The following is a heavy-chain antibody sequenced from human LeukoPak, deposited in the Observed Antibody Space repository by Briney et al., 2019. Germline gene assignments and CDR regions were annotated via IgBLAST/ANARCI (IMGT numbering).Heavy chain of an antibody. CDR1: GFSFSGSY. CDR3: AKKNGRSGGSSTRGPFDP. Sequence: GGSLRLSCAASGFSFSGSYMSWIRQAPGKGLEWVSYISGSSNDINYADSVKGRFTVSRDNTKNSLFLQMNSLRAEDTAVYYCAKKNGRSGGSSTRGPFDPWGQGTLVTVSS. CDR2: ISGSSNDI. D-gene: IGHD2-15*01. V-gene: IGHV3-11*03. J-gene: IGHJ5*02.